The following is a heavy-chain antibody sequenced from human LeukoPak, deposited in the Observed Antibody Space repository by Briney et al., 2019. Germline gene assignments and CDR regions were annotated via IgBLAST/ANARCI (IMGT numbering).Heavy chain of an antibody. D-gene: IGHD3-10*01. V-gene: IGHV3-74*03. Sequence: GGSLRLSCAASGFTFSNYWVHWVRQAPGKGLVWVSRINRDGSTTKYADSVKGRFTVSRDNAKSTLNLQMNSLRAEDTAVYYCARDKKSGESSEIDYWGQGTLVTVSS. CDR1: GFTFSNYW. CDR3: ARDKKSGESSEIDY. CDR2: INRDGSTT. J-gene: IGHJ4*02.